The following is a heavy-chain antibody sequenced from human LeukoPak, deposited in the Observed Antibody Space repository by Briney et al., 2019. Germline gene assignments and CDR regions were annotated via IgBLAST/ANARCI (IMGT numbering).Heavy chain of an antibody. J-gene: IGHJ4*02. D-gene: IGHD3-10*01. CDR2: ISISSSYI. V-gene: IGHV3-21*01. CDR1: GFTFSSYS. Sequence: GGSLRLSCAASGFTFSSYSMNWVRHAPGKGLEWVSSISISSSYIYYADSVKGRFTISRDNAKNSLYLQMNSLRAEDTAVYYCARGAGAFDYWGQGTLVTVSS. CDR3: ARGAGAFDY.